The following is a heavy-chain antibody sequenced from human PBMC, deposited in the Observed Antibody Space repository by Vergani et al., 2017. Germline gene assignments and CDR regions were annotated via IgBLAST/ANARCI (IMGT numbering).Heavy chain of an antibody. CDR3: ARQWYYYDSQTWWYFDL. D-gene: IGHD3-22*01. CDR1: GFTFDDYG. J-gene: IGHJ2*01. Sequence: EVQLVESGGGVVRPGGSLRLSCAASGFTFDDYGMSWVRQVPGKGLEWVSGINWNGGSTGYADSVKGRFTISADKSISTAYLQWSSLKASDTAMYYCARQWYYYDSQTWWYFDLWGRGTLVTVSS. CDR2: INWNGGST. V-gene: IGHV3-20*04.